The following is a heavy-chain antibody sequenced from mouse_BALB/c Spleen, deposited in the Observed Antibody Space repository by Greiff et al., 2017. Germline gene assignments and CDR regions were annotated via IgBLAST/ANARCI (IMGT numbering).Heavy chain of an antibody. CDR3: ARSRYYGYDEPAMDY. CDR2: ISYSGST. CDR1: GDSITSGY. J-gene: IGHJ4*01. D-gene: IGHD2-2*01. Sequence: EVQLQQSGPSLVKPSQTLSLTCSVTGDSITSGYWNWIRKFPGNKLEYMGYISYSGSTYYNPSLKSRISITRDTSKNQYYMQLNSVTTEDTATYYCARSRYYGYDEPAMDYWGQGTSVTVSS. V-gene: IGHV3-8*02.